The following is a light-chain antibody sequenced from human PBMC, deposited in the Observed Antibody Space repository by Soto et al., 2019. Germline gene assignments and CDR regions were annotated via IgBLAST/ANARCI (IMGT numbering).Light chain of an antibody. CDR2: GPS. J-gene: IGKJ2*01. CDR1: QRVSSN. Sequence: EIVMTQSPATLSVSPGERATLSCRASQRVSSNLAWYQQKPGQAPRLLIYGPSTRTTGISASFSGSGSGTEFTITTSSRQSEDVAVYYWQQYNNWPPYTFGQGTKLEIK. CDR3: QQYNNWPPYT. V-gene: IGKV3-15*01.